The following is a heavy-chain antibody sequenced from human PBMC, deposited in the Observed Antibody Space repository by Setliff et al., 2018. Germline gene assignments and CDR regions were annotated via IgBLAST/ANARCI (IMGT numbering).Heavy chain of an antibody. D-gene: IGHD2-8*02. CDR2: IYYSGST. Sequence: PSETLSLTCTVSGGSISTYYWSWIRQSPGKRLEWVGYIYYSGSTNYNPSLKSRVTISVDTSKNQFSLKLSSVTAADTALYYCTVYNTGSSKDHYWGQGTPVTVSS. V-gene: IGHV4-59*03. CDR1: GGSISTYY. CDR3: TVYNTGSSKDHY. J-gene: IGHJ4*02.